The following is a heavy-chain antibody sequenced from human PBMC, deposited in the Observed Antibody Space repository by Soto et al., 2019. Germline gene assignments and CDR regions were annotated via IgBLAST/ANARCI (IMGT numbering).Heavy chain of an antibody. CDR1: GFTFSSYW. J-gene: IGHJ3*02. CDR2: IKQDGSEK. D-gene: IGHD6-19*01. CDR3: AREIAGYSSGWYFLLGAFDI. Sequence: GGSLRLSCAASGFTFSSYWMSWVRQAPGKGLEWVANIKQDGSEKYYVDSVKGRFTISRDNAKNSLYLQMNSLRAEDTAVYYCAREIAGYSSGWYFLLGAFDIWGQGTIVTVSS. V-gene: IGHV3-7*01.